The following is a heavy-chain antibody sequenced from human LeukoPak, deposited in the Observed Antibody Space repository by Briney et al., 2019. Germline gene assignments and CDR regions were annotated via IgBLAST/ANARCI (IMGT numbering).Heavy chain of an antibody. CDR2: ISGTGGST. CDR3: AKEYYDILTGYFLDY. CDR1: GFTVSSNY. D-gene: IGHD3-9*01. Sequence: GGSLRLSCAASGFTVSSNYMSWVRQAPGKGLEWVSAISGTGGSTYYADSVKGRFTISRDNSKNTLYLQMNSLRAEDTAVYYCAKEYYDILTGYFLDYWGQGTLVTVSS. V-gene: IGHV3-23*01. J-gene: IGHJ4*02.